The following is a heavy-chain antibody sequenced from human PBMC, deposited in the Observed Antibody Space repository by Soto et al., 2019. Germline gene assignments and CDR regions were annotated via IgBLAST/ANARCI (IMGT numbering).Heavy chain of an antibody. Sequence: LRLSCAASGFTVSRTYMTWVRQAPGKGLEWVSVIYSAGNTYYADSVKGRFTISRDNSRNTVYLQMNSLRAEDTAIYYCARDSRYVGDNYGLDHWGQGSLVTVSS. CDR3: ARDSRYVGDNYGLDH. CDR1: GFTVSRTY. CDR2: IYSAGNT. J-gene: IGHJ4*02. V-gene: IGHV3-53*01. D-gene: IGHD3-16*01.